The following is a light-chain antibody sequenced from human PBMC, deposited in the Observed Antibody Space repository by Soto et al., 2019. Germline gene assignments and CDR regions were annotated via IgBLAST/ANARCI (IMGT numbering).Light chain of an antibody. Sequence: DIQMTQSPSSLSASVGDRVTITCQASQDISNYLNWYQQKPGKAPKLLIYYGSNLETGVPSRFSGSGSGTDFTFTISSLQPEDIATYYCQQYDNPPGLTFGGGTKVEIK. CDR3: QQYDNPPGLT. CDR1: QDISNY. J-gene: IGKJ4*02. CDR2: YGS. V-gene: IGKV1-33*01.